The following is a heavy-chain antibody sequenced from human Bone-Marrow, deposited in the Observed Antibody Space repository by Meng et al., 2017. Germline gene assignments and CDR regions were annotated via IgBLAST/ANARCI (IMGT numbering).Heavy chain of an antibody. D-gene: IGHD2-15*01. Sequence: GESLKISCAASGFTFSNAWMTWVRQAPGKGLEWVSAISGSGGSTYYADSVKGRFTISRDNSKNTLYLQMNSLRAEDTAVYYCAKASCSGGSCYSRSAFDIWGQGTMVTVSS. CDR1: GFTFSNAW. J-gene: IGHJ3*02. CDR2: ISGSGGST. CDR3: AKASCSGGSCYSRSAFDI. V-gene: IGHV3-23*01.